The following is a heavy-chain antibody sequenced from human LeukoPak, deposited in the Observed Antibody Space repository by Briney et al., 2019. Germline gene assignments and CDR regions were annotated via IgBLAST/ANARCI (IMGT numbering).Heavy chain of an antibody. CDR1: GFTFSSYA. J-gene: IGHJ4*02. V-gene: IGHV3-30-3*01. CDR3: AREGQQLVRGTYYFDY. CDR2: ISYDGSNK. D-gene: IGHD6-13*01. Sequence: GGSLRLSCAASGFTFSSYAMHWVRQAPGKGLEWVAVISYDGSNKYYADSVKGRFIISRDNSKNTLYLQMNSLRAEDTAVYYCAREGQQLVRGTYYFDYWGQGTLVTVSS.